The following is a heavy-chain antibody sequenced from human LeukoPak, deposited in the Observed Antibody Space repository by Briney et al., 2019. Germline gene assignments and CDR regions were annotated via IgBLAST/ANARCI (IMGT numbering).Heavy chain of an antibody. CDR2: IHRDGRT. V-gene: IGHV4-4*02. Sequence: PSGTLSLTCAVSGVSISSSEWWIWVRQPPGQGLEWIGEIHRDGRTRNNPSLKSRVTMSMDYSKNQFSLSVTSVTAADTAIYYCGKTDIYFNPIDYWGPGSLVTVSS. J-gene: IGHJ4*02. CDR3: GKTDIYFNPIDY. D-gene: IGHD3-9*01. CDR1: GVSISSSEW.